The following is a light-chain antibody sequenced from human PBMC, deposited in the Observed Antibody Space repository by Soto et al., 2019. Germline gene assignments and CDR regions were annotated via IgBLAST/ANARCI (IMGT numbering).Light chain of an antibody. CDR3: QQYGSSPLT. V-gene: IGKV3-20*01. CDR2: GAS. J-gene: IGKJ4*01. Sequence: EIVLTQSPGTLSLSPGERATLSCRASQSVSSSYLAWYQQKPGQAPRLLIYGASSRATGIPDRFSGSGSGTDFTLTISRLEPEDFAVYYCQQYGSSPLTFGRRTKVEIK. CDR1: QSVSSSY.